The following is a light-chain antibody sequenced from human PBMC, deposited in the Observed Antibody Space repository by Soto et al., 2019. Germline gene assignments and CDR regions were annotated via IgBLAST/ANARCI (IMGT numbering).Light chain of an antibody. CDR2: DDS. CDR3: QVWDNSGDHPV. CDR1: NVGGDS. V-gene: IGLV3-21*02. J-gene: IGLJ3*02. Sequence: SYELTQPPSVSVAPGQTATITCGRNNVGGDSVHWYQRKPGQAPLLVVYDDSDRPSGIPERFSGSNSGNTATLTISRVEVGDEADYYCQVWDNSGDHPVLGGGTKRTVL.